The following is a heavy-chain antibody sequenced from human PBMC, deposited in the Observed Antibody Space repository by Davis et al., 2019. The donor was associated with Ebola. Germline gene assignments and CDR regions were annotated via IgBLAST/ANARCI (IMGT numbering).Heavy chain of an antibody. CDR2: INAGTDNT. Sequence: GGSLRLSCAASGFTFTSYAMHWLRQAPGQRLEWMGWINAGTDNTKYSQKFQGRVTITRDTSASTAYMELSSLRSEDTAVYYCARDEAYYYYDISGYYYWGQGTLVTVSS. CDR3: ARDEAYYYYDISGYYY. V-gene: IGHV1-3*01. J-gene: IGHJ4*02. D-gene: IGHD3-22*01. CDR1: GFTFTSYA.